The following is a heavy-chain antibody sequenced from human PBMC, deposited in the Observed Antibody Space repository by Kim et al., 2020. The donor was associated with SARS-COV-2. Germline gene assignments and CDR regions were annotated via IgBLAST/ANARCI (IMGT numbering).Heavy chain of an antibody. J-gene: IGHJ4*02. CDR2: INTNTGNP. V-gene: IGHV7-4-1*02. Sequence: ASVKVSCKASGYTFTSYAMNWVRQAPGQGLEWMGWINTNTGNPTYAQGFTGRFVFSLDTSVSTAYLQISSLKAEDTAVYYCARGRPGAGYYSHYYDSSGYLSDYWGQGTLVTVSS. CDR3: ARGRPGAGYYSHYYDSSGYLSDY. D-gene: IGHD3-22*01. CDR1: GYTFTSYA.